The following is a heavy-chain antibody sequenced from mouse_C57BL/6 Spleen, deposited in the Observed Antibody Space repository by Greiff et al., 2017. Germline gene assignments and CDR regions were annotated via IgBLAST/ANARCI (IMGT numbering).Heavy chain of an antibody. CDR1: GYTFTNYW. V-gene: IGHV1-63*01. D-gene: IGHD1-1*01. CDR3: ARGREDYGNYYYSLDD. Sequence: VQLQQSGAELVRPGTSVKMSCTASGYTFTNYWIRWAKQRPGHGLEWIGAIYPGGGYTNYTEQFKGKATLTADKSSNTAYLQLSSLTSEDSAVYYCARGREDYGNYYYSLDDWGPGTSVTVSS. CDR2: IYPGGGYT. J-gene: IGHJ4*01.